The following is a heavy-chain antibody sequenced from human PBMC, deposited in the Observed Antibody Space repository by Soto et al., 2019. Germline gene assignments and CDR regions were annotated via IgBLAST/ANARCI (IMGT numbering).Heavy chain of an antibody. J-gene: IGHJ3*02. CDR1: VYRFTSSL. CDR2: IDPSDSYT. V-gene: IGHV5-10-1*01. Sequence: PXESLKISXDGSVYRFTSSLPTWVRQMPGKGLEWMGRIDPSDSYTNYSPSFQGHATISADKSISTAYLQWSSLKASDTAMYYCARSYDSSEDIWGQGTMVTVSS. CDR3: ARSYDSSEDI. D-gene: IGHD3-22*01.